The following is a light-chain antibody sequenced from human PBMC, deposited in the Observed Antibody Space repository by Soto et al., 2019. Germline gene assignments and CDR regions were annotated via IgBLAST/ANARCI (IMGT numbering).Light chain of an antibody. CDR1: QGISSW. Sequence: DIQMTQSPSSVSASVGDRVTITCRASQGISSWLAWYQQKQGKAPKXLIYAASSLQSGVPSRFSGSGSGTDLTITISSLQPEDFETYYCQQSYSTPWTFGQGTKVDIK. CDR3: QQSYSTPWT. CDR2: AAS. V-gene: IGKV1-12*01. J-gene: IGKJ1*01.